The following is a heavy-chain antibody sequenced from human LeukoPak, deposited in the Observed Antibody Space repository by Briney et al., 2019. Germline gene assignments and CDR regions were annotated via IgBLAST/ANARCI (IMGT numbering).Heavy chain of an antibody. V-gene: IGHV4-59*01. J-gene: IGHJ5*02. Sequence: SETLSLTCIVSGGPISVDYWNWIRQAPGKGLEWIGYIYYTGRTKYNPSLASRLTISIDTSKSQFSLRLTSVTAADTAVYYCARAYYDFLWGTHNWLDPWGQGTLVTVSS. CDR1: GGPISVDY. CDR3: ARAYYDFLWGTHNWLDP. D-gene: IGHD3-16*01. CDR2: IYYTGRT.